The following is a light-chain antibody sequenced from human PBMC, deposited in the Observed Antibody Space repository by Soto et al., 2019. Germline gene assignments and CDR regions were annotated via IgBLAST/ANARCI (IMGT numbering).Light chain of an antibody. CDR3: SSYISNSIVV. Sequence: QYALTQPASVSGSPGQSITISCTGTSSDVGDYNYVSWYQQHPGKAPKLMIYEVSHRLSGVSNRFSGSKSGYTASLTISGLQDEDEADYYCSSYISNSIVVFGGGTQLTVL. CDR2: EVS. J-gene: IGLJ2*01. CDR1: SSDVGDYNY. V-gene: IGLV2-14*01.